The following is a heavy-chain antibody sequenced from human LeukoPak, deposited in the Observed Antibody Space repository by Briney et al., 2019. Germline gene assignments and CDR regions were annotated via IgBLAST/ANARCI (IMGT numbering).Heavy chain of an antibody. V-gene: IGHV1-2*02. CDR3: ARGKFDKVAPAEY. Sequence: ASVKVSCKASGYTFTGYYMHWVRQAPGQGLEWMGWINPNSGGTNYAQKFQGRVTMTRDTSISTAYMELSRLRSDDTAVYYCARGKFDKVAPAEYWGQGTLVTVSS. J-gene: IGHJ4*02. CDR1: GYTFTGYY. D-gene: IGHD5-12*01. CDR2: INPNSGGT.